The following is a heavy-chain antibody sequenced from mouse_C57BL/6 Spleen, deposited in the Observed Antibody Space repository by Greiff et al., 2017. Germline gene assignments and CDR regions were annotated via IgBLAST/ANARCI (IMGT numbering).Heavy chain of an antibody. CDR2: IYPGDGDT. J-gene: IGHJ1*03. Sequence: VMLVESGAELVKPGASVKISCKASGYAFSSYWMNWVKQRPGKGLEWIGQIYPGDGDTNYNGKFKGKATLTAAKSSSTAYMQLSSLTSEYSAVXVCARASSSYWYFDVWGTGTTVTVSS. CDR3: ARASSSYWYFDV. D-gene: IGHD1-1*01. V-gene: IGHV1-80*01. CDR1: GYAFSSYW.